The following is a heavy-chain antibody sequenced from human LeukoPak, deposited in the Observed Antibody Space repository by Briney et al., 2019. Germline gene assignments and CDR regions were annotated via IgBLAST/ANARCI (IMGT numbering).Heavy chain of an antibody. D-gene: IGHD3-22*01. CDR2: IKGKTDGGTT. J-gene: IGHJ4*02. Sequence: GGSLRLSCAASGFTFSNAWMSWVRQAPGKGLEWVGRIKGKTDGGTTDYAAPVKGRFTISRDDSKNTLYLQMNSLKTEDTAVYYCTTPSQYYYDSSGYYYPFDYWGQGTLVTVSS. CDR3: TTPSQYYYDSSGYYYPFDY. V-gene: IGHV3-15*01. CDR1: GFTFSNAW.